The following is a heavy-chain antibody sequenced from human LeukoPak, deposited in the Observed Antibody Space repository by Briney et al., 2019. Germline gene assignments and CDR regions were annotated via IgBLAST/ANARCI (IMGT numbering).Heavy chain of an antibody. Sequence: SETLSLTCAVCGGSFSGYYWGWIRQPPGKGLEWIGEINHSGSTNYNPSLKSRVTISVDTSKNQFSLKLSSVTAADTAVYYCARRGYSYGYSYFDLWGRGTLVTVSS. CDR2: INHSGST. CDR1: GGSFSGYY. J-gene: IGHJ2*01. D-gene: IGHD5-18*01. V-gene: IGHV4-34*01. CDR3: ARRGYSYGYSYFDL.